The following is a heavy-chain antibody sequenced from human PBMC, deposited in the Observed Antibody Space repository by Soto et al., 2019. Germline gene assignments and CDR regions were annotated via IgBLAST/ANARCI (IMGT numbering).Heavy chain of an antibody. Sequence: PGGSLRLSCAASGFTVSSNYMSWFRQAPGKGLEWVSVIYSGGSTYYADSVKGRFTISRDNSKNTLYLQMNSLRAEDTAVYYCAREGSYSSGWYPFDYWGQGTLVTVSS. CDR2: IYSGGST. J-gene: IGHJ4*02. CDR3: AREGSYSSGWYPFDY. D-gene: IGHD6-19*01. CDR1: GFTVSSNY. V-gene: IGHV3-53*01.